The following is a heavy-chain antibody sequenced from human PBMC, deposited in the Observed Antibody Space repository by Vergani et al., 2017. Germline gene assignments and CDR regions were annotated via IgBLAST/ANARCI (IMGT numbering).Heavy chain of an antibody. CDR2: IYHSGGA. V-gene: IGHV4-39*01. D-gene: IGHD3-9*01. Sequence: QLHLQESAPGLVKPSETLSLTCTVSGGSITSSSYYWGWIRQPPGKGREWIGNIYHSGGAYYNPSLKGLVTISVDTSKTQFSLEVTSVTAADTAIYFCARTESFILRYFHWALWGQGTLVTVSS. J-gene: IGHJ4*02. CDR3: ARTESFILRYFHWAL. CDR1: GGSITSSSYY.